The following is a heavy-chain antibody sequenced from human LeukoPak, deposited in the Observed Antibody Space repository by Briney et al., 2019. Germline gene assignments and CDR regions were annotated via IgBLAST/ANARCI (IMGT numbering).Heavy chain of an antibody. CDR1: GYTFTSYD. V-gene: IGHV1-8*01. J-gene: IGHJ4*02. D-gene: IGHD6-13*01. Sequence: ASVKVSCKASGYTFTSYDINWVRQATGQGLEWMGWMNPNSGNTGYAQKFQGRVNMTRNTSISTAYMGLSRLRSEDTAVYYCARVRRSQQPLEAIDYWGPGTLVTASS. CDR2: MNPNSGNT. CDR3: ARVRRSQQPLEAIDY.